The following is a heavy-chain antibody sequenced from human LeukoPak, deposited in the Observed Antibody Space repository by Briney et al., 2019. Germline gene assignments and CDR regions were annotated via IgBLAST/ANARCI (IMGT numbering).Heavy chain of an antibody. Sequence: GGSLRLSCTVSGFTFGDYAMGWVRQAPGKRLEWVGLIRRKVSGATTEYAASVKGRFTISRDDSKSIAYLQMNSLKTEDTAMYYCTRNIYCSGGSCSYYFDYWGQGTLVTVSS. CDR1: GFTFGDYA. D-gene: IGHD2-15*01. CDR2: IRRKVSGATT. V-gene: IGHV3-49*04. J-gene: IGHJ4*02. CDR3: TRNIYCSGGSCSYYFDY.